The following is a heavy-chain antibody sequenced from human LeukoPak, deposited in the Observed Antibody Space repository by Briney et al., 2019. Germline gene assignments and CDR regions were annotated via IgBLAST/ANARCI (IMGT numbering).Heavy chain of an antibody. CDR3: ATGKGDYRNNWFDP. V-gene: IGHV1-2*02. CDR1: GYTFTGYY. J-gene: IGHJ5*02. D-gene: IGHD4-11*01. CDR2: INPNSGGT. Sequence: ASVTVSCTASGYTFTGYYMHWVRQAPGQGLEWMGWINPNSGGTNYAQKFQGRVTMTRDTSISTAYMELSRLRSDDTAVYYCATGKGDYRNNWFDPWGQGTLVTVSS.